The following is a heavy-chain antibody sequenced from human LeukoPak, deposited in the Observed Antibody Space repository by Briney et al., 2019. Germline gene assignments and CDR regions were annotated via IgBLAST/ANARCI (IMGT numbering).Heavy chain of an antibody. Sequence: PGGSLRLSCVASGFTFRNYAMHWVRQAPGKGLEWVAVISYGGNDKHYTDSVKGRFTIDRDNSRNTLYLQMNSLKTEDTAVYYCARERCIVGACGAFDIWGQGTMATVSS. D-gene: IGHD1-26*01. J-gene: IGHJ3*02. V-gene: IGHV3-30*04. CDR1: GFTFRNYA. CDR2: ISYGGNDK. CDR3: ARERCIVGACGAFDI.